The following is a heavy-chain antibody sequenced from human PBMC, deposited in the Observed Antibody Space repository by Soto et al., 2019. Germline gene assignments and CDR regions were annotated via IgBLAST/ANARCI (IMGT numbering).Heavy chain of an antibody. CDR3: ARHDRFVFSYGTGSHIDY. Sequence: EVQLVQSGAVVKKPGESLKISCKGSGYSFTSYWLGWLRQLPGKRLEWMGIIYPGNSDTRYSPSFQGQVTTAADKSISTAYPKWSSMKASGTAMYYCARHDRFVFSYGTGSHIDYWGQGTLVTVSS. CDR1: GYSFTSYW. CDR2: IYPGNSDT. J-gene: IGHJ4*02. V-gene: IGHV5-51*01. D-gene: IGHD3-10*01.